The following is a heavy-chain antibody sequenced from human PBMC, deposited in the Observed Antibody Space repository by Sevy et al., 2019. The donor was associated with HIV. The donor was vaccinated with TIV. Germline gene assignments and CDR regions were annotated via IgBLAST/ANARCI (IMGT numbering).Heavy chain of an antibody. CDR1: GYTFTGYY. CDR3: ARAPVAAMVSRLDD. D-gene: IGHD5-18*01. J-gene: IGHJ4*02. Sequence: ASVKVSCKASGYTFTGYYMHWVRQAPGQGLEWMGWINPNSRVTNYAQKFQGRVTMTRDTSISTAYMELSRLRSDDTAVYYCARAPVAAMVSRLDDWGQGTLGTVSS. V-gene: IGHV1-2*02. CDR2: INPNSRVT.